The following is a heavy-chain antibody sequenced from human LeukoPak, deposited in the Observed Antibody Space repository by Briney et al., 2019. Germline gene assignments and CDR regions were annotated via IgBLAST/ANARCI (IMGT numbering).Heavy chain of an antibody. D-gene: IGHD2-21*01. CDR1: GGSFSDYY. V-gene: IGHV4-34*01. Sequence: SETLSLTCAVYGGSFSDYYWSWIRQPPGKGLEWIGEINHSGSTNYNPSLKSRVTISVDTSKNQFSLRLSSVTAADTAVYYCATMWSGAFDPWGQGTLVIVSS. CDR2: INHSGST. J-gene: IGHJ5*02. CDR3: ATMWSGAFDP.